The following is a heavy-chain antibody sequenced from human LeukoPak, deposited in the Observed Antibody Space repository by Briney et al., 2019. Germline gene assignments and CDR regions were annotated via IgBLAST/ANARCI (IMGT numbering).Heavy chain of an antibody. CDR1: GFTFSNYA. Sequence: GGALRLSCSASGFTFSNYAMHWVRHAPGKALEYVSIINSNGGSTYYTDSVKGRFTISRDNAKNTLYLQMSSLRAEDTAVYYCVKGVVVAASVWEYFQHWGQGTLVTVSS. CDR3: VKGVVVAASVWEYFQH. D-gene: IGHD2-15*01. V-gene: IGHV3-64D*06. CDR2: INSNGGST. J-gene: IGHJ1*01.